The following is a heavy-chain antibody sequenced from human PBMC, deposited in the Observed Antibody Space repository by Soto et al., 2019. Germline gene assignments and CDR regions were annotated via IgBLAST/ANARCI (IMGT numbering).Heavy chain of an antibody. Sequence: QVQMVQSGAEVKKPGASVKVSCKASGYTFTSYGISWVRQAPGQGLEWMGWISAYNGNTNYAQKLQGRVTMTTDTTTSTAYMELRSLRSDDTAVYYCARLNDYIGGSYRKFDYCSQGTLVTVSS. CDR1: GYTFTSYG. CDR3: ARLNDYIGGSYRKFDY. CDR2: ISAYNGNT. V-gene: IGHV1-18*01. J-gene: IGHJ4*02. D-gene: IGHD3-16*02.